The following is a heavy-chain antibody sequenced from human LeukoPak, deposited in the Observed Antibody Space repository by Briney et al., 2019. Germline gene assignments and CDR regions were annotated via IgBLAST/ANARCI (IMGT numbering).Heavy chain of an antibody. CDR1: GYTFTSYG. V-gene: IGHV1-18*01. CDR3: ARDQGRDIVVVPAAGYYYYYMDV. CDR2: ISAYNGNT. Sequence: ASVKVSCKASGYTFTSYGISWVRQAPGQGLEWMGWISAYNGNTNYAQKLKGRVTMTTDTSTSTAYMELRSLRSDDTAVYYCARDQGRDIVVVPAAGYYYYYMDVWGKGTTVTVSS. J-gene: IGHJ6*03. D-gene: IGHD2-2*01.